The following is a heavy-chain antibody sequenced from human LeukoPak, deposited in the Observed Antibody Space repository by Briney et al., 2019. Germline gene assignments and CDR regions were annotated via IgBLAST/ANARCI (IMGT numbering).Heavy chain of an antibody. Sequence: GGSLRLSCAASDFTVSNMYMTWVRQAPGKGLEWVSLIYSDGRTDYADSVKGRYTISRDNSKNTVYLQMNSLRVEDTAVYYCARGLFLSGYLDAFDIWGQGTVVTVSS. CDR2: IYSDGRT. V-gene: IGHV3-53*01. J-gene: IGHJ3*02. D-gene: IGHD3-22*01. CDR1: DFTVSNMY. CDR3: ARGLFLSGYLDAFDI.